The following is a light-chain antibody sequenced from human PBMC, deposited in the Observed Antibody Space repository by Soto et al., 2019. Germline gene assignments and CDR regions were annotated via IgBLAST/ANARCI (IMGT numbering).Light chain of an antibody. Sequence: DIKMTQSPSTLSASVGDRVTITFRASQSISSWLAWYQQKPGKAPKLLIYDASSLESGVPSRFSGSGSGTEFTLTISSLQPDDFATYYCQQYNSYSGTFDQGTKVDI. CDR2: DAS. V-gene: IGKV1-5*01. CDR3: QQYNSYSGT. CDR1: QSISSW. J-gene: IGKJ1*01.